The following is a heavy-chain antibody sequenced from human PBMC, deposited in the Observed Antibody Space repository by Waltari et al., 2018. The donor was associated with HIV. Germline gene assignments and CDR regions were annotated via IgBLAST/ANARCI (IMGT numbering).Heavy chain of an antibody. Sequence: EVQLVESGGGPVKPGESLRLSCVTSGFIFNTYSMNWVSQAPGKGPEWVSSISSSGNFKHYADAVKGRFTISRDNAENSLYLQMNGLRAEDTAIYYCARDSRGSTWSLNWFDPWGQGTLVTVSS. CDR3: ARDSRGSTWSLNWFDP. J-gene: IGHJ5*02. D-gene: IGHD6-6*01. CDR2: ISSSGNFK. CDR1: GFIFNTYS. V-gene: IGHV3-21*02.